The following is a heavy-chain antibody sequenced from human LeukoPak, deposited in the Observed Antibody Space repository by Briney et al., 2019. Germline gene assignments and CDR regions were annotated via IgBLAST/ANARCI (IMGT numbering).Heavy chain of an antibody. CDR2: IWYDGSNK. Sequence: GGSLRLSCTPSGFTFSSHAMSWVRQAPGKGLEWVAVIWYDGSNKYYADSVKGRFTISRDNSKNTLYLQMNSLRAEDTAVYYCARDLSDFWSGYLYYYYYGMDVWGQGTTVTVSS. CDR1: GFTFSSHA. D-gene: IGHD3-3*01. V-gene: IGHV3-33*08. CDR3: ARDLSDFWSGYLYYYYYGMDV. J-gene: IGHJ6*02.